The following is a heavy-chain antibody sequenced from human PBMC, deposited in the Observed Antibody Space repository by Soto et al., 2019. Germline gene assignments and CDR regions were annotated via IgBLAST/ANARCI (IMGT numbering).Heavy chain of an antibody. CDR2: IIPIFGTA. CDR3: ARERITIFGGDPPYYYYYGMDV. D-gene: IGHD3-3*01. Sequence: SVKVSCKASGGTFSSYAIGWVRQAPGQGLEWMGGIIPIFGTANYAQKFQGRVTITADESTSTAYMELSSLRSEDTAVYYCARERITIFGGDPPYYYYYGMDVWGQGTTVTVSS. V-gene: IGHV1-69*13. J-gene: IGHJ6*02. CDR1: GGTFSSYA.